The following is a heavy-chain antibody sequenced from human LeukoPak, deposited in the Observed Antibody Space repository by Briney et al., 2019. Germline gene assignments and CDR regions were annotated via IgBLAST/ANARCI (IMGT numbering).Heavy chain of an antibody. CDR1: GFTFSSYW. Sequence: GGSLRLSCAASGFTFSSYWTSWVRQAPGKGLEWVANIKQDGSEKYYVDSVKGRFTISRDNAKNSLYLQMNSLRAEDTAVYYCARDFDFWSGYYIHWGQGTLVTVSS. V-gene: IGHV3-7*01. D-gene: IGHD3-3*01. CDR3: ARDFDFWSGYYIH. CDR2: IKQDGSEK. J-gene: IGHJ4*02.